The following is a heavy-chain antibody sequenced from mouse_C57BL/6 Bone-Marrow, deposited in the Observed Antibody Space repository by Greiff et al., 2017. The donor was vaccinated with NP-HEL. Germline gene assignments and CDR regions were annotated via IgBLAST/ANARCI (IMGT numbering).Heavy chain of an antibody. CDR1: GYTFTSYG. CDR3: ARWAYDYDGHPYYAMDY. D-gene: IGHD2-4*01. CDR2: IYPRSGNT. J-gene: IGHJ4*01. V-gene: IGHV1-81*01. Sequence: QVQLKESGAELARPGASVKLSCKASGYTFTSYGISWVKQRTGQGLEWIGEIYPRSGNTYYNEKFKGKATLTADKSSSTAYMELRSLTSEDSAVYFCARWAYDYDGHPYYAMDYWGQGTSVTVSS.